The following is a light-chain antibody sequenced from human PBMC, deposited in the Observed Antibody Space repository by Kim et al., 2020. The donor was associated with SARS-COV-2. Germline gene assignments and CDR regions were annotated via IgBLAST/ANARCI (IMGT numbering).Light chain of an antibody. V-gene: IGKV3-20*01. J-gene: IGKJ3*01. CDR1: QSVSSSY. Sequence: EIVLTQSPGTLSLSPGERATLSCRASQSVSSSYLAWYQQKPGQAPRLLIYGASSRATGIPDRFSGSGSGTDFTLTISRLEPEDFAVYYCQHYGSPRVTFGHGTKVDIK. CDR2: GAS. CDR3: QHYGSPRVT.